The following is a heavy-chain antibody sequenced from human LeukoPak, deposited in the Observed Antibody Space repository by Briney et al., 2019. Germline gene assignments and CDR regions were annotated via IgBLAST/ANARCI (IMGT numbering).Heavy chain of an antibody. V-gene: IGHV3-7*05. CDR3: ARDYDYLWGSYRYHYFDY. CDR1: GFTFSSYW. D-gene: IGHD3-16*02. CDR2: IKEDGSEK. Sequence: GGSLRLSCAASGFTFSSYWMTWVRQAPGKGPEWVANIKEDGSEKYYVDSVKGRFSISRDNAKNSLYLQMNSLRAEDTAVYYCARDYDYLWGSYRYHYFDYWGQGTLVTVSS. J-gene: IGHJ4*02.